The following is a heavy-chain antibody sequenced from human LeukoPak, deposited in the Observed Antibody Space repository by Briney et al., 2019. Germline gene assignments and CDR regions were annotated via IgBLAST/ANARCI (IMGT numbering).Heavy chain of an antibody. CDR1: GYTFTSYA. CDR2: INAGNGNT. D-gene: IGHD2-8*01. J-gene: IGHJ4*02. Sequence: ASVKVSCKASGYTFTSYAMHWVRQAPGQRLEWMGWINAGNGNTKYSQKFQGRVTITRDTSASTAYMELNSLRAEDTAVYYCARDLGYCTNGVCHTRFDYWGQGTLVAVSS. CDR3: ARDLGYCTNGVCHTRFDY. V-gene: IGHV1-3*01.